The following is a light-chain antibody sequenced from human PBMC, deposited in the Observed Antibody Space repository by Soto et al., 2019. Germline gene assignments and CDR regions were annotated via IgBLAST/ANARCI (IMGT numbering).Light chain of an antibody. Sequence: QTVVTQEPSFSVSPGRTVTLSCGLSSGSVSSSYYPSWYQQTPGQSPRTLIYTTNTRSSGVPDRFSGSIVGNKAALTITGAQADDESDYYCVLYMGSGISVFGAGTKLTVL. V-gene: IGLV8-61*01. CDR3: VLYMGSGISV. J-gene: IGLJ3*02. CDR1: SGSVSSSYY. CDR2: TTN.